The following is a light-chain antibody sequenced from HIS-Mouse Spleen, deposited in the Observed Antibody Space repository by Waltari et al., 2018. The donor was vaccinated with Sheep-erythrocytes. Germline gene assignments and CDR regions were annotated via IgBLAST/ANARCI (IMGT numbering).Light chain of an antibody. CDR2: EVS. CDR3: SSYTSSSTQV. Sequence: QSALTPPASVSGSPGQSITISCTGTSSDVGGYNYVPWYQQHPGKAPKLMIYEVSNRPSGVSNRFSGSKSGNTASLTISGLQAEDEADYYCSSYTSSSTQVFGGGTKLTVL. CDR1: SSDVGGYNY. V-gene: IGLV2-14*01. J-gene: IGLJ2*01.